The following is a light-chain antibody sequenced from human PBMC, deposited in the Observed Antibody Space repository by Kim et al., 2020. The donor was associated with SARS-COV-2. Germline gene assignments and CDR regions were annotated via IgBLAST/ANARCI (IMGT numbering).Light chain of an antibody. CDR1: SSNIGSNN. Sequence: QSVLTQPPSASGTPGQRVTISCSGSSSNIGSNNVNWYHHLPGTAPKLLIYSNNQRPSGVPDRFSGSKSDTSASLAISGFQSEDEADYYCAAWDDSLNGWVFGGGTQLTVL. CDR2: SNN. CDR3: AAWDDSLNGWV. V-gene: IGLV1-44*01. J-gene: IGLJ3*02.